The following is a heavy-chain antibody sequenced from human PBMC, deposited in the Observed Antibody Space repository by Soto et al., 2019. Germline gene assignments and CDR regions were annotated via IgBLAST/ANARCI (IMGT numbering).Heavy chain of an antibody. J-gene: IGHJ6*02. D-gene: IGHD3-3*01. V-gene: IGHV4-59*01. Sequence: QVQLQESGPGLVKPSETLSLTCTVSGGSISSYYWSWIRQPPGKGLEWIGYIYYSGSTNYNPSLKSRVTISVDTSKNQFSLKLSSVTAADTAVYYCARGSLLPYDFWSGHTRRYYGMDVWGQGTTVTVSS. CDR2: IYYSGST. CDR3: ARGSLLPYDFWSGHTRRYYGMDV. CDR1: GGSISSYY.